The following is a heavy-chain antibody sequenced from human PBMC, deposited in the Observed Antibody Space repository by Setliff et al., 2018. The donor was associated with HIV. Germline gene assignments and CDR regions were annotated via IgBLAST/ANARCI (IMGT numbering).Heavy chain of an antibody. J-gene: IGHJ4*02. D-gene: IGHD3-10*01. CDR1: GNSFNGDF. Sequence: ASVKVSCKAPGNSFNGDFLNWVRQAPGQGLEWMGNIKLSSGGTKFAQKFLGRVTMTRDTSTNTAFMELRRLNSDDTAMYYCATLDYYGSQTYNLALHYWGQGTLVTVSS. CDR2: IKLSSGGT. V-gene: IGHV1-2*02. CDR3: ATLDYYGSQTYNLALHY.